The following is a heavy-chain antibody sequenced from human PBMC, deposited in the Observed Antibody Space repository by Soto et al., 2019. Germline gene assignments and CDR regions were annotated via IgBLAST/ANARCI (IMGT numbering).Heavy chain of an antibody. V-gene: IGHV3-33*01. Sequence: GGSLRLSCAASGFTFSSYGMHWVRQAPGKGLEWVAVIWYDGSNKYYADSVKGRFTISRDNSKNTLCLQMNSLRAEDTAVYYCARDNPLYSSSWPLDYWGQGTLVTVSS. D-gene: IGHD6-13*01. CDR2: IWYDGSNK. CDR3: ARDNPLYSSSWPLDY. CDR1: GFTFSSYG. J-gene: IGHJ4*02.